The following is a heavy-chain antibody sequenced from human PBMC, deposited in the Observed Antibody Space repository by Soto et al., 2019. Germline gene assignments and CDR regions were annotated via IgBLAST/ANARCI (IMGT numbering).Heavy chain of an antibody. CDR3: AKDRLTTSGQRFYFDS. CDR1: GLTFSTYA. Sequence: GGSLRLSCATSGLTFSTYAMTWVRQVPGRGLQWVSTILPDETGFYTVSVKGRFTISRDNYRGIVYLQMNDLWVEDAAIYYCAKDRLTTSGQRFYFDSWGQGSLVTVYS. J-gene: IGHJ4*02. CDR2: ILPDETG. V-gene: IGHV3-23*01.